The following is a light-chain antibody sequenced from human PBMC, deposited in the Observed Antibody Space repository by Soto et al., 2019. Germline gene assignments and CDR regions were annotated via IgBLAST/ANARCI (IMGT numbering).Light chain of an antibody. CDR3: QSYDTSLSAVV. J-gene: IGLJ2*01. CDR1: NSNIGAGYD. Sequence: QSVLTQPPSVSGAPGQRVTISCTGSNSNIGAGYDVNWYQQLPGTAPKLLIYGNTNRPSGVPDRFSGSKSGTSASLAITGLQAEDEVDYYCQSYDTSLSAVVFGGGTKLTVL. V-gene: IGLV1-40*01. CDR2: GNT.